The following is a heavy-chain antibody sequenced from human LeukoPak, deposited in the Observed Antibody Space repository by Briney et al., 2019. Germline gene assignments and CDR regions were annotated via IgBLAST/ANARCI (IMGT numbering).Heavy chain of an antibody. Sequence: GASVKVSCKASGYTFTSYDINWVRQATGQGLEWMGWMNPNSGNTGYAQKFQGRVTITRNTSISTAYMELSSLRSEDTAVYYCARVSDMTMVFLPDYWGQGTLVTVSS. V-gene: IGHV1-8*03. CDR3: ARVSDMTMVFLPDY. J-gene: IGHJ4*02. CDR2: MNPNSGNT. CDR1: GYTFTSYD. D-gene: IGHD3-10*01.